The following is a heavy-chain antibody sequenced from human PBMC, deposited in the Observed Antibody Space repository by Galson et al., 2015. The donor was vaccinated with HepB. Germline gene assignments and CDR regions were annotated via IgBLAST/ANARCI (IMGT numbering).Heavy chain of an antibody. Sequence: PLRLSCAAPGFTFSSYGTHWVRQAPGKGLEGGAVISFAGSTKYYADSVKGQFTNARDNSKNTLYLQMNSLRAEDLALYYGAKGEEEQWLSYYYYGMDVWGQGTTVTVSS. J-gene: IGHJ6*02. D-gene: IGHD6-19*01. V-gene: IGHV3-30*18. CDR2: ISFAGSTK. CDR3: AKGEEEQWLSYYYYGMDV. CDR1: GFTFSSYG.